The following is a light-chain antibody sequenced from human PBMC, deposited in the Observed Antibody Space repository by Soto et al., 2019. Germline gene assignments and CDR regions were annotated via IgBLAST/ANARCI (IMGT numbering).Light chain of an antibody. Sequence: EIVLTHSRPTLSLSQLATSPRXFLSSQSVSSYLAWYQQKPGQAPRLLIYDASNRATGIPARFSGSGSGTDFTLTISSLEPEDFAVYYCQQYASSPPWTFGQGTKVDIK. CDR3: QQYASSPPWT. V-gene: IGKV3-11*01. J-gene: IGKJ1*01. CDR1: QSVSSY. CDR2: DAS.